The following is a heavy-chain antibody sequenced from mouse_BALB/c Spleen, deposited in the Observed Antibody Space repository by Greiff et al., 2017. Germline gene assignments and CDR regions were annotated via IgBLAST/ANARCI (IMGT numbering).Heavy chain of an antibody. CDR2: INPSTGYT. J-gene: IGHJ4*01. D-gene: IGHD2-3*01. V-gene: IGHV1-7*01. CDR3: ARTRYDGYYDAMDY. Sequence: VQLQQSGAELAKPGASVKMSCKASGYTFTSYWMHWVKQRPGQGLEWIGYINPSTGYTEYNQKFKDKATFTADKSSSTAYMQLSSLTSEDTAVYYYARTRYDGYYDAMDYWGQGTSVTVSS. CDR1: GYTFTSYW.